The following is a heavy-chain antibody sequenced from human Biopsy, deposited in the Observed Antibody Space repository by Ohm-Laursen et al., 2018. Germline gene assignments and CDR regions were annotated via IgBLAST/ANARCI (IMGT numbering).Heavy chain of an antibody. Sequence: SVTLSLTCPVSGASIISGGHFWNWIRQHPGKGLEWIGYIYYSGSTNYNPSLKSRVTISVDTSKNQFSLRLNSVTAADTAVYYCARATNSTGWPYYYFYGMDVWGQGTTVTVSS. V-gene: IGHV4-61*08. J-gene: IGHJ6*02. D-gene: IGHD2/OR15-2a*01. CDR2: IYYSGST. CDR1: GASIISGGHF. CDR3: ARATNSTGWPYYYFYGMDV.